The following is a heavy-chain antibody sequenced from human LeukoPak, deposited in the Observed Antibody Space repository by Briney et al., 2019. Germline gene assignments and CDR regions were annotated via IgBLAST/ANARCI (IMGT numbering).Heavy chain of an antibody. CDR1: GYTFTSYY. J-gene: IGHJ4*02. CDR3: ARDRSFSSSWFSPPFDY. D-gene: IGHD6-13*01. V-gene: IGHV1-2*02. Sequence: GASVKVSCKASGYTFTSYYIHWVRQAPGQGLEWMGWVNPNSGGTNYAQAFQGRVTMTRDTSISTAYMELDRLTSDDTAVYFCARDRSFSSSWFSPPFDYWGQGTLVTFSS. CDR2: VNPNSGGT.